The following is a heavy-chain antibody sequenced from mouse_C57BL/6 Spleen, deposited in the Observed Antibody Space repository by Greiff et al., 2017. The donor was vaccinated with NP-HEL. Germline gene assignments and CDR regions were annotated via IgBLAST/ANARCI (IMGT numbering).Heavy chain of an antibody. CDR1: GYTFTSYW. D-gene: IGHD2-3*01. CDR2: IDPSDSET. Sequence: QVQLQQPGAELVRPGSSVKLSCKASGYTFTSYWMHWVKQRPIQGLEWIGNIDPSDSETHYNQKFKDKATLTVDKSSSTAYMQLSSLTSEDSAVYYCARLNDGYYEAYWGQGTLVTVSA. V-gene: IGHV1-52*01. CDR3: ARLNDGYYEAY. J-gene: IGHJ3*01.